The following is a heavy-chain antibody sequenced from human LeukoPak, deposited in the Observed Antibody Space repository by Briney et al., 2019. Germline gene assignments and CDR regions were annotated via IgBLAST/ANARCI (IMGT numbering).Heavy chain of an antibody. CDR1: GFTFSDYY. CDR3: ASGPPMVRGAMADY. D-gene: IGHD3-10*01. V-gene: IGHV3-11*01. CDR2: ISSSGSTI. J-gene: IGHJ4*02. Sequence: PGGSLRLSCAASGFTFSDYYMSWIRQAPGKGLEWVSYISSSGSTIYYADSVKGRFTISRDNAKNSLYLQMNSLGGEDTAVYYCASGPPMVRGAMADYWGQGTLVTVSS.